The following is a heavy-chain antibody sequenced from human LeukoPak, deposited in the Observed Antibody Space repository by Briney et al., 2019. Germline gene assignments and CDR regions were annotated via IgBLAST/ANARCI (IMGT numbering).Heavy chain of an antibody. V-gene: IGHV3-48*01. CDR3: AKANRGSYYGLGDYFDY. CDR2: MSGSSSTI. D-gene: IGHD1-26*01. J-gene: IGHJ4*02. Sequence: GGSLRLSCAATGFTFSSYAMHWARQAPGKGLEWVSYMSGSSSTIYYADSVKGRFTISRDNSKNTLYLQMNSLRTEDTAVYYCAKANRGSYYGLGDYFDYWGQGTLVTVSS. CDR1: GFTFSSYA.